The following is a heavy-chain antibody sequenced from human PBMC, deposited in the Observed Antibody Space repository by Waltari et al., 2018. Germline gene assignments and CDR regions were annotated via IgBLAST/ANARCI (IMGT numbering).Heavy chain of an antibody. J-gene: IGHJ3*02. CDR1: GGTFSSYA. V-gene: IGHV1-69*01. D-gene: IGHD6-19*01. CDR3: ARDQTDVIAVAVRAFDI. Sequence: QVQLVQSGAEVKKPGSSVKVSCKASGGTFSSYAISWVRQAPGQGLEWMGGSIPILGTANYAQKFQGRVTITADESTSTAYMELSSLRSEDTAVYYCARDQTDVIAVAVRAFDIWGQGTMVTVSS. CDR2: SIPILGTA.